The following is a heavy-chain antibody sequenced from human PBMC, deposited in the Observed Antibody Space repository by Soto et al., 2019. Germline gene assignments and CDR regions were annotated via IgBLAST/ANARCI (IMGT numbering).Heavy chain of an antibody. V-gene: IGHV5-51*01. D-gene: IGHD3-22*01. J-gene: IGHJ5*02. CDR2: IFPSDSDT. CDR1: GYRFTSYW. Sequence: RGESLKISCRTSGYRFTSYWIAWVRQMPGKGLEWMGIIFPSDSDTRYSLSFQGQVTISADRSTSTVFLQWASLKASDTAVYFCARKDKSGYFNWFDPWGQGTLVTVSS. CDR3: ARKDKSGYFNWFDP.